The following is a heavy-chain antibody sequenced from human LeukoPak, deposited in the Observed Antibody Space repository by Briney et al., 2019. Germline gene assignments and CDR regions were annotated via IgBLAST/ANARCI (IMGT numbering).Heavy chain of an antibody. D-gene: IGHD3/OR15-3a*01. CDR3: ASRGTGSYVDY. CDR1: GFSFSSFE. CDR2: ISSSGSNI. Sequence: GGSLRLSCAASGFSFSSFEMNWVRQAPEKGLEWVAYISSSGSNINYADSVKGRFTISRDSAKNSLFLQINSLRAEDTAVYYCASRGTGSYVDYWGQGTLVTVSS. J-gene: IGHJ4*03. V-gene: IGHV3-48*03.